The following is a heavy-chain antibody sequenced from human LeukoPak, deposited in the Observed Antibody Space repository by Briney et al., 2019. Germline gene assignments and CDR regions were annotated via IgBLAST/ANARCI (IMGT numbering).Heavy chain of an antibody. CDR1: GITFSNAW. V-gene: IGHV3-15*01. Sequence: GGSLRLSCAASGITFSNAWMTWVRQAPGKGLEWVGRIYRSSNGETTDYGAPVKGIFTMSRDDSKNTLYLQMNSLKTEDTAVYYCTTYSSGSCAFWGQGTLVTVSS. CDR3: TTYSSGSCAF. D-gene: IGHD6-19*01. J-gene: IGHJ4*02. CDR2: IYRSSNGETT.